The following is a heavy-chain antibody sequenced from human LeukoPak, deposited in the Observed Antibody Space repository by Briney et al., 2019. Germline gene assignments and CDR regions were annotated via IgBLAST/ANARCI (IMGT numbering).Heavy chain of an antibody. CDR1: GGSISSSSYY. CDR2: IYYSGST. Sequence: SETLSLTCTVSGGSISSSSYYWGWFRHPPGKGLEWLGSIYYSGSTYYNPSLKSRVTISVDTSKNQFSLKLSSLTAADTAVYYFSGHTACWINACVIWAQGTIVTVSS. CDR3: SGHTACWINACVI. V-gene: IGHV4-39*01. D-gene: IGHD1-1*01. J-gene: IGHJ3*02.